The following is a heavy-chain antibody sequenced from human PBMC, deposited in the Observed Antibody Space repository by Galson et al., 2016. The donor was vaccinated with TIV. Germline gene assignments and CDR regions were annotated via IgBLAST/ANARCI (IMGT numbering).Heavy chain of an antibody. D-gene: IGHD2-15*01. CDR1: GYSFTSYW. CDR2: IYPGDSDT. V-gene: IGHV5-51*03. Sequence: QSGAEVKKPGESLKISCKGSGYSFTSYWIAWVRQMPGKGLEWMGIIYPGDSDTRNSPSLQGQVTFPADKSINPAYLQWSSLKASDTAMYYCARRGRYCSGATCYSAFDIWGQGTMVTVSS. J-gene: IGHJ3*02. CDR3: ARRGRYCSGATCYSAFDI.